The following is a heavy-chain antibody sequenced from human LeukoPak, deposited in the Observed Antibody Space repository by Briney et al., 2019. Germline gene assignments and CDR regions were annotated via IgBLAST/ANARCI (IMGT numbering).Heavy chain of an antibody. D-gene: IGHD4-11*01. CDR1: GGSISSSSYY. J-gene: IGHJ5*02. V-gene: IGHV4-39*01. Sequence: SETLSLTCTVSGGSISSSSYYWGWIRQPPGKGLEWIGSIYYSGSTYYNPSLKSRVTISVDTSKNQFSLKLSFVTAADTAVYYCARWPWNRFRNYYNWFDPWGQGTLVTVSS. CDR2: IYYSGST. CDR3: ARWPWNRFRNYYNWFDP.